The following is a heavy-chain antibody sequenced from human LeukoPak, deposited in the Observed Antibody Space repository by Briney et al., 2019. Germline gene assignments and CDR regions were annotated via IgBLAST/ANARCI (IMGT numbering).Heavy chain of an antibody. CDR3: ARRAAAAAGTWYYYYYMDV. CDR1: GCTFTSYD. Sequence: ASVKVSCKASGCTFTSYDINWVRQATGQGLEWMGWMNPNSGNTGYAQKFQGRVTITRNTSISTAYMELSSLRSEDTAVYYCARRAAAAAGTWYYYYYMDVWGKGTTVTVSS. V-gene: IGHV1-8*03. D-gene: IGHD6-13*01. J-gene: IGHJ6*03. CDR2: MNPNSGNT.